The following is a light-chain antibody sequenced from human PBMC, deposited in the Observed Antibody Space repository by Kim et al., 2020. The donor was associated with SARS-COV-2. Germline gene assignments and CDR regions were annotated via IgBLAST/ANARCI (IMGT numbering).Light chain of an antibody. V-gene: IGKV2-30*02. CDR3: MQSTQWPGT. CDR1: QSLVHSDGNTY. CDR2: KAS. J-gene: IGKJ4*01. Sequence: PASISCRCSQSLVHSDGNTYLSWFQQRPVQSPRRLIYKASNRDSGVPDRFSGSGSGTDFTLKISRVEAEDVGVYYCMQSTQWPGTFGGGTKVDIK.